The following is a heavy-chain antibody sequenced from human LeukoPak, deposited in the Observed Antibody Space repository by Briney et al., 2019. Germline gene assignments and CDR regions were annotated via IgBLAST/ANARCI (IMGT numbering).Heavy chain of an antibody. J-gene: IGHJ4*02. CDR3: ARVLSGYSYGPVDY. Sequence: PSETLSLTCTVSRGSISTSNYYWGWVRQPPGKALEWIGNIFYSGSTYYSPSLKSRVTISLDTSRNQFSLKLSSVTAADTAVYYCARVLSGYSYGPVDYWGQGTLVTVSS. V-gene: IGHV4-39*07. CDR1: RGSISTSNYY. D-gene: IGHD5-18*01. CDR2: IFYSGST.